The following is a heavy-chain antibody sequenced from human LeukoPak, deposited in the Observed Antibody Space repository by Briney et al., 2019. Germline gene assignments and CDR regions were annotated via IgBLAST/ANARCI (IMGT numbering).Heavy chain of an antibody. J-gene: IGHJ4*02. V-gene: IGHV4-39*07. CDR1: GGSISSSSYY. CDR2: IYYSGST. Sequence: SETLSLTCTVSGGSISSSSYYWGWIRQPPGKGLKWIGSIYYSGSTYYNPSLKSRVTISVDTSKNQFSLKLSSVTAADTAVYYCARDRGLIDYWGQGTLVTVSS. CDR3: ARDRGLIDY.